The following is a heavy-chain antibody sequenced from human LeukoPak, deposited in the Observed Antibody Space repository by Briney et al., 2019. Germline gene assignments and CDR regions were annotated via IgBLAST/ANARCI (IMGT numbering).Heavy chain of an antibody. J-gene: IGHJ6*03. V-gene: IGHV1-2*02. CDR1: GYTFTGNY. D-gene: IGHD2-2*01. CDR2: FNPNMGGP. Sequence: ASVKVSCKASGYTFTGNYMHWVRQAPGQGLEWRGWFNPNMGGPNYAQKFQGRVTMTRDTSISTAYMGLSRLRSDDTAVYYCARGFPGYCSSTSCYPPYYYYYMDVWGKGTTVTVSS. CDR3: ARGFPGYCSSTSCYPPYYYYYMDV.